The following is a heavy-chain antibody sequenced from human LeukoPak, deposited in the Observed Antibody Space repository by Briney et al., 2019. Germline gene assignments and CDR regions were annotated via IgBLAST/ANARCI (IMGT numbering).Heavy chain of an antibody. CDR1: GGSISSGGYS. D-gene: IGHD1-20*01. J-gene: IGHJ4*02. V-gene: IGHV4-30-2*01. CDR2: ISHSGST. CDR3: ARHGGITYYFDY. Sequence: PSQTLSLTCAVSGGSISSGGYSWSWIRQPPGKGLEWIGYISHSGSTYYNPSLKSRVTISVDRSKNQFSLKLTSVTAADTAVYYCARHGGITYYFDYWGQGTLVTVSS.